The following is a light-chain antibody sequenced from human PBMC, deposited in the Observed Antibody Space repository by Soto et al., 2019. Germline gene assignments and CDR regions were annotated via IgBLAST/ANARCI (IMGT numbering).Light chain of an antibody. J-gene: IGKJ2*03. CDR3: QQYHNWYS. Sequence: VMTQSPATLSVSPGERATLSWRASHNVTINVGWYQQKPGQAPRLLIHGASTRATGIPARFSGSGSGTEFTLTISSLQSEDSAVYHCQQYHNWYSFGQGSNLEIK. V-gene: IGKV3-15*01. CDR2: GAS. CDR1: HNVTIN.